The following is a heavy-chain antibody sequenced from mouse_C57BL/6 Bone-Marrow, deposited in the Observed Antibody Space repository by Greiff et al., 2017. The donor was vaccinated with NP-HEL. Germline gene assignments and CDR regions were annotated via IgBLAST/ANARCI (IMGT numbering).Heavy chain of an antibody. V-gene: IGHV1-50*01. D-gene: IGHD1-1*01. CDR1: GYTFTSYW. CDR2: IDPSDSYT. J-gene: IGHJ1*03. CDR3: ARWLITTVVAYWYFDV. Sequence: QVQLQQPGAELVKPGASVKLSCKASGYTFTSYWMQWVKQRPGQGLEWIGEIDPSDSYTNYNQKFKGKATLTVDTSSSTAYLQLSSLTSEDSAVDYCARWLITTVVAYWYFDVWGTGTTVTVSS.